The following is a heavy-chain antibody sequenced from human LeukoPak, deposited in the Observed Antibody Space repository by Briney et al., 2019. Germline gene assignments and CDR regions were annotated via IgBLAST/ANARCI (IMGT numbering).Heavy chain of an antibody. CDR2: INPNSGGT. CDR3: ARDYGDYFDY. CDR1: GYTFTSYG. D-gene: IGHD4-17*01. Sequence: GASVKVSCEASGYTFTSYGISWVRQAPGQGLEWMGWINPNSGGTNYAQKFQGWVTMTRDTSISTAYMELSRLRSDDTAVYYCARDYGDYFDYWGQGTLVTVSS. V-gene: IGHV1-2*04. J-gene: IGHJ4*02.